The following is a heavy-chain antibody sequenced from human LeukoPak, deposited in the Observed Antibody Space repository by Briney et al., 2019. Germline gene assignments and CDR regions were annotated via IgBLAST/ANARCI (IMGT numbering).Heavy chain of an antibody. J-gene: IGHJ4*02. D-gene: IGHD3-10*01. Sequence: GGSLRLSCAASGFTFSSYTMNWVRQPPGKGLEWVSNIGTSSTTIYYADSVKGRFTISRDNAKNSLYLQMNSLRADDTAVYYCAKDQGGNYYGSGSPDYWGQGTLVTVSS. CDR1: GFTFSSYT. CDR2: IGTSSTTI. CDR3: AKDQGGNYYGSGSPDY. V-gene: IGHV3-48*01.